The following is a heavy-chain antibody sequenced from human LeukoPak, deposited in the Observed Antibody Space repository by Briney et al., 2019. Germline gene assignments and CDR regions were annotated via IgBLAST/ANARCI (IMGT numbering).Heavy chain of an antibody. Sequence: SETLSLTCTVSGGSISSSSYYWGWIRQPPGKGLEWIGSIYYSGSTYYNPSLKSRVTISVDTSKNQFSLKLSSVTAADTAVYYCARHTAMGDYFDYWGQGTLVTVSS. CDR2: IYYSGST. D-gene: IGHD5-18*01. CDR1: GGSISSSSYY. J-gene: IGHJ4*02. V-gene: IGHV4-39*07. CDR3: ARHTAMGDYFDY.